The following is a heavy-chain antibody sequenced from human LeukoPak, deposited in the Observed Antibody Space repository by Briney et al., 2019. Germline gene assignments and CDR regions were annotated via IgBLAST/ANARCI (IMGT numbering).Heavy chain of an antibody. CDR2: IFYSGAT. V-gene: IGHV4-39*01. D-gene: IGHD5-12*01. CDR3: ARFYAWLRLKREVGTVSAPYYFDY. J-gene: IGHJ4*02. CDR1: DGSITNKNYY. Sequence: PSETLSLTCTVSDGSITNKNYYWGWIRQPPGEGLEWVATIFYSGATYYNPSLESRLTISVETSKNQFSLKLSSVTAADTAVYYCARFYAWLRLKREVGTVSAPYYFDYWGQGTLVTVSS.